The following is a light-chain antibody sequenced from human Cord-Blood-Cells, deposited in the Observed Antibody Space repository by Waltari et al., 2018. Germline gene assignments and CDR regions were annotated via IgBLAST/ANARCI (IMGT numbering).Light chain of an antibody. J-gene: IGKJ4*01. CDR2: DAS. V-gene: IGKV3-11*01. CDR1: QSVSSY. CDR3: QQRSNWPLT. Sequence: ILLTQSPATLSLSTAGRATLSFRASQSVSSYLAWYQQKPGQAPRLLIYDASSWATGIPARFSGSGSGTDFTLTISSLEPEDFAAYYCQQRSNWPLTFGGGTKVEIK.